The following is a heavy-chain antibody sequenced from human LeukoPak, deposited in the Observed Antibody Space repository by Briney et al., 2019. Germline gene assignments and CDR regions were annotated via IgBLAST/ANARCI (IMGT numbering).Heavy chain of an antibody. CDR1: GFTVSSNY. CDR3: ARERSSWYYWYFDL. D-gene: IGHD6-13*01. V-gene: IGHV3-53*01. CDR2: IYSGGST. J-gene: IGHJ2*01. Sequence: GGSLRLSCAASGFTVSSNYMSWVRQAPGKGLEWVSVIYSGGSTYYADSAKGRFTISRDNSKNTLYLQMNSLRAEDTAVYYCARERSSWYYWYFDLWGRGTLVTVSS.